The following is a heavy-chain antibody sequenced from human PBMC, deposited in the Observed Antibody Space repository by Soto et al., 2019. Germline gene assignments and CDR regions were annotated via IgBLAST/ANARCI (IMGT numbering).Heavy chain of an antibody. CDR3: ARDPVVPAATNYYYYGMDF. V-gene: IGHV1-46*01. CDR1: GYTFTSYY. CDR2: INPSGGSN. D-gene: IGHD2-2*01. Sequence: QVQLVQSGAEVKKPGASVKVSCQASGYTFTSYYMHWVRQAPGQGLERMGIINPSGGSNSYEQKFQGRVTMSRDTSTSTVYMELSSLRSDDTAVYYCARDPVVPAATNYYYYGMDFWGQGTTVTVSS. J-gene: IGHJ6*02.